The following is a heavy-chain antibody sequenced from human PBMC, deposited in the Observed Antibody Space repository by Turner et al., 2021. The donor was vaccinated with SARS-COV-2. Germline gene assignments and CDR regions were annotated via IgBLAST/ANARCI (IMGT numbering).Heavy chain of an antibody. CDR1: GGSISSYY. V-gene: IGHV4-4*07. D-gene: IGHD6-13*01. Sequence: QVQLQESGPGLVKRSETLSLTCTVSGGSISSYYWSWIRQPAGKGLEWIGRIYTSGSTNYNPTLKSRLTMSVDTSKNQFSLKLSSVTAADTAVYYCARERLDSSSWFLFYRTWFDPWGQGTLVTVSS. CDR2: IYTSGST. CDR3: ARERLDSSSWFLFYRTWFDP. J-gene: IGHJ5*02.